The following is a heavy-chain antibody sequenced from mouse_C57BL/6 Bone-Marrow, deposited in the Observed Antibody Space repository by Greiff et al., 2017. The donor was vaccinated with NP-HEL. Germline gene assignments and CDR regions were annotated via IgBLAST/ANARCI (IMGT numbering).Heavy chain of an antibody. Sequence: LVESGPELVKPGASVKLSCKASGYTFTSYDINWVKQRPGQGLEWIGWIYPRDGSTKYNEKFKGKATLTVDTSSSTAYMELHSLTSEDSAVYFCARWERTTVVAHWYFDVWGTGTTVTVSS. J-gene: IGHJ1*03. V-gene: IGHV1-85*01. CDR1: GYTFTSYD. CDR3: ARWERTTVVAHWYFDV. CDR2: IYPRDGST. D-gene: IGHD1-1*01.